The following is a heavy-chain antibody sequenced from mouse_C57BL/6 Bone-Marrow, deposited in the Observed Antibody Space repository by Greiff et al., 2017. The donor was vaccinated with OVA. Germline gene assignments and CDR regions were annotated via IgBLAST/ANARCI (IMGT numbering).Heavy chain of an antibody. CDR3: ERHEDWDDAMDY. CDR2: ISNGGGST. J-gene: IGHJ4*01. CDR1: GFTFSDYY. D-gene: IGHD4-1*01. V-gene: IGHV5-12*01. Sequence: EVQGVESGGGLVQPGGSLKLSCAASGFTFSDYYMYWVRQTPEKRLEWVAYISNGGGSTYYPDTVKGRFTISRDNAKTTLCREMRRLKTEETAMYYCERHEDWDDAMDYWGQGTSVTVSS.